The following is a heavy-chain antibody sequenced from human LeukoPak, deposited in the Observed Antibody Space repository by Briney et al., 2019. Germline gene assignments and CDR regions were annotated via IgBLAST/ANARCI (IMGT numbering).Heavy chain of an antibody. J-gene: IGHJ5*02. D-gene: IGHD4-17*01. CDR2: IWYDGSNK. V-gene: IGHV3-33*01. CDR3: AREAATVTIFHWFDP. Sequence: PGGSLRLSCAASGLTFSSYGMHWVRQAPGKGLEWVAVIWYDGSNKYYADSVKGRFTISRDNSKNTLYLQMNSLRAEDTAVYYCAREAATVTIFHWFDPWGQGTLVTVSS. CDR1: GLTFSSYG.